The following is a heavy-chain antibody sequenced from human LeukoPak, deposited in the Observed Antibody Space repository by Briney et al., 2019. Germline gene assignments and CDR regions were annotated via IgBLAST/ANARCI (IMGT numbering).Heavy chain of an antibody. Sequence: PSETLSLTCAVYGGSFSGYYWSWIRQPPGKGLEWIGEINHSGSTNYNPSLKSRVTISVDTSKNQFSLKLSSVTAADTAVYYCARVGSSSWIYYYIDVWGKGTTVTVSS. CDR2: INHSGST. J-gene: IGHJ6*03. D-gene: IGHD6-13*01. CDR1: GGSFSGYY. V-gene: IGHV4-34*01. CDR3: ARVGSSSWIYYYIDV.